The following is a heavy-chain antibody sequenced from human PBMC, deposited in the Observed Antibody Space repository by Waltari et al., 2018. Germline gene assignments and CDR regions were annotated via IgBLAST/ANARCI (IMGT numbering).Heavy chain of an antibody. D-gene: IGHD5-12*01. J-gene: IGHJ4*02. CDR3: ARSVATISPFDY. V-gene: IGHV4-61*02. CDR2: IYTSGST. CDR1: GGSISSGSYY. Sequence: QVQLQESGPGLVKPSQTLSLTCTVSGGSISSGSYYWSWIRQPAGKGLEWIGRIYTSGSTNYNPSLKSRVTISVDTSKNQFSLKLSSVTAADTAVYYCARSVATISPFDYWGQGTLVTVS.